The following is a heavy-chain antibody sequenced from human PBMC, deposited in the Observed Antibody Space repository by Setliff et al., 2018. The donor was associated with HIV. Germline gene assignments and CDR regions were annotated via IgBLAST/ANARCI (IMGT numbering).Heavy chain of an antibody. J-gene: IGHJ4*02. D-gene: IGHD3-16*01. V-gene: IGHV4-39*07. CDR2: IYYSGST. CDR3: ARHRGAFRLDY. Sequence: SETLSLTCTVSDGSISGSNYFWGWIRQPPGEGLEWIASIYYSGSTYYNPSLKSRVTISVDTSKNQLSLKLSSVTAADTAIYYCARHRGAFRLDYWGQGTLVTVSS. CDR1: DGSISGSNYF.